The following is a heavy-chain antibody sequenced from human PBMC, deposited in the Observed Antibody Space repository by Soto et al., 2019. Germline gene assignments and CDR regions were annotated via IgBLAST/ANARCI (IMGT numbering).Heavy chain of an antibody. CDR2: IYYRGTT. J-gene: IGHJ4*02. Sequence: KLRETLSLTCTVSGGSISSSSYYWGWIRQPPGKGLEWIGNIYYRGTTYYNPSLKSRVTISVDTSKNQFSLKLASVTAADTAVYYCARDYGDYQFDYWGQGTLVTVSS. D-gene: IGHD4-17*01. V-gene: IGHV4-39*02. CDR1: GGSISSSSYY. CDR3: ARDYGDYQFDY.